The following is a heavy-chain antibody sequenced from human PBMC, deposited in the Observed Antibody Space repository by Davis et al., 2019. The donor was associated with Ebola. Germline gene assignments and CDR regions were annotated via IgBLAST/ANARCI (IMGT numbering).Heavy chain of an antibody. CDR3: AKDRRQLVLDY. V-gene: IGHV3-33*06. J-gene: IGHJ4*02. CDR2: IWYDGSNK. D-gene: IGHD6-6*01. Sequence: PGGSLRLSCAASGFTFSSYGMHWVRQAPGKGLEWVAVIWYDGSNKYYADSVKGRFTISRDNSKNTLYLQMNSLRAEDTAVYYCAKDRRQLVLDYWGQGTLVTVSS. CDR1: GFTFSSYG.